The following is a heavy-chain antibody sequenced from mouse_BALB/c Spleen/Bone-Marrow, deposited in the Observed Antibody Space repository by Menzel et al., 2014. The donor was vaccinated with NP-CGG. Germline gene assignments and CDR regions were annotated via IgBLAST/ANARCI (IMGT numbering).Heavy chain of an antibody. CDR1: GYAFTNYL. V-gene: IGHV1-54*03. J-gene: IGHJ4*01. D-gene: IGHD1-2*01. Sequence: QVQLQQSGAELVRPGTSVKVSCKASGYAFTNYLIEWVKQRPGQGLEWIGVINPGSGGTNYNEKFEGKATLTADKSSSTAYMQLSSLTSDDSAVYFCARDYYGGYYYAMDYWGQGTSVTVSS. CDR2: INPGSGGT. CDR3: ARDYYGGYYYAMDY.